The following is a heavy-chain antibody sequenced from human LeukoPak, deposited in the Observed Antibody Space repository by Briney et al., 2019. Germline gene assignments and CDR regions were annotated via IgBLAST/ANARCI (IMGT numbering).Heavy chain of an antibody. Sequence: GSSVKVSCKASGGTFSSYAISWVRQAPGQGLEWMGRIIPILGIANYAQKFQGRVTITADKSTSTAYMELSSLRSEDTAVYYCASPSRKSRDGYNWDYWGQGTLVTVSS. V-gene: IGHV1-69*04. CDR1: GGTFSSYA. CDR2: IIPILGIA. D-gene: IGHD5-24*01. CDR3: ASPSRKSRDGYNWDY. J-gene: IGHJ4*02.